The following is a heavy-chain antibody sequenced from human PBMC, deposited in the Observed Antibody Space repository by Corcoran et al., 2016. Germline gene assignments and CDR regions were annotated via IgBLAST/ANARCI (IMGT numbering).Heavy chain of an antibody. CDR1: GDSVSSNSAA. V-gene: IGHV6-1*01. D-gene: IGHD3-3*01. J-gene: IGHJ6*02. CDR2: TYYRSKWYN. CDR3: ARDDDFWSGYTYYYYYYGMDV. Sequence: QVQLQQSGPGLVKPSQTLSLTCAISGDSVSSNSAAWNWIRQSPSRGLEWLGRTYYRSKWYNDYAVSVKSRITINPDTSKNQFSMQLKSVNPEDKAVYECARDDDFWSGYTYYYYYYGMDVWGQGTTVTVSS.